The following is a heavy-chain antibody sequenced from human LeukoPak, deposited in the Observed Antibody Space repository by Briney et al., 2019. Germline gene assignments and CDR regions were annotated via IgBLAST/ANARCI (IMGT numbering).Heavy chain of an antibody. V-gene: IGHV3-23*01. CDR2: ISGSGGST. J-gene: IGHJ4*02. Sequence: PGGSLRLSCAASGFTFSSYEMNWVRQAPGKGLEWVSAISGSGGSTYYADSVKGRFTISRDNSKNTLYLQMNSLRAEDTAVYYCANIAVRVDPRGDYWGQGTLVTVSS. CDR3: ANIAVRVDPRGDY. D-gene: IGHD3-10*01. CDR1: GFTFSSYE.